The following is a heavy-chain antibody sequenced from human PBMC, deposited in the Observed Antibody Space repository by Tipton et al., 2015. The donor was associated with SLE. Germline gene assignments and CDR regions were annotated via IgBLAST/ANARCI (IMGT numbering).Heavy chain of an antibody. J-gene: IGHJ4*02. D-gene: IGHD4-23*01. CDR1: GYTFTNYG. CDR2: ISAYNGNT. Sequence: QVQLVQSGAELKKPGASVKVSCKASGYTFTNYGVSWVRQAPGQGLEWVAWISAYNGNTDYAQKLRGRVTVTTDTSTNTAYLEPRSLTSDDTALYYCERDVPASGSQLLDSWGQGTLVTVSS. V-gene: IGHV1-18*01. CDR3: ERDVPASGSQLLDS.